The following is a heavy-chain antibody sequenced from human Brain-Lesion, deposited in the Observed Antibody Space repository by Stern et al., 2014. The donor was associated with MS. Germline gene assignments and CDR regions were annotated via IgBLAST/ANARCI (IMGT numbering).Heavy chain of an antibody. CDR3: ARGRVVPGFQYYATDV. CDR1: GGSISSGGYY. D-gene: IGHD2-2*01. CDR2: IFNSGST. J-gene: IGHJ6*02. Sequence: QVQLVQSGPGLVKPSQTLSLSCTVSGGSISSGGYYWSWIRQPAGKGLEWIGRIFNSGSTSYNPSLKSRVTISIDTSKNQFPLRLNPMTAADTAVYYCARGRVVPGFQYYATDVWGQGTTVIVYS. V-gene: IGHV4-61*02.